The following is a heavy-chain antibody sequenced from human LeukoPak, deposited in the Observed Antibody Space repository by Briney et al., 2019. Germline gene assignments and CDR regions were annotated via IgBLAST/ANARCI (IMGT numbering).Heavy chain of an antibody. CDR3: AKEGRSLQTY. CDR2: IKEDGTET. Sequence: HPGGSLRLSCAASGFMFSSNWMSWVRLAPGKGLEWVANIKEDGTETYYVDSVKGRFTISSDNAKNSLYLQMNSLRVEDTAVYYCAKEGRSLQTYWGQGTLVTVSS. D-gene: IGHD5-24*01. J-gene: IGHJ4*02. CDR1: GFMFSSNW. V-gene: IGHV3-7*03.